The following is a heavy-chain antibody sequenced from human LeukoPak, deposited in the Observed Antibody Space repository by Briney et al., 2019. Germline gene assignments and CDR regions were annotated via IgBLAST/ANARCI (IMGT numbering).Heavy chain of an antibody. CDR1: GFTFDDYA. D-gene: IGHD3-3*01. CDR2: ISGDGGST. V-gene: IGHV3-43*02. CDR3: AKDRRITIFGVPTWGMDV. Sequence: GGSLPLSCAASGFTFDDYAMHWVRQAPGKGLEWVSLISGDGGSTYYADSVKGRFTISRDNSKNSPYLQMNSLRTEDTALYYCAKDRRITIFGVPTWGMDVWGQGTTVTVSS. J-gene: IGHJ6*02.